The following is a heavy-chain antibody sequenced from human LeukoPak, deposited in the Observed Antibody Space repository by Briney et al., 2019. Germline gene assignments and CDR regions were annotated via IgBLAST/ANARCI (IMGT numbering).Heavy chain of an antibody. Sequence: GESLKISCKGSGYSFTSYWISWVRQVPGKGPEWMGRIDPSDSYTNYSPSFQGHVTISADKSISTAYLQWSSLKASDTAMYYCARSEAVAGTINYWGQGTLVTVSS. CDR1: GYSFTSYW. V-gene: IGHV5-10-1*01. D-gene: IGHD6-19*01. CDR3: ARSEAVAGTINY. J-gene: IGHJ4*02. CDR2: IDPSDSYT.